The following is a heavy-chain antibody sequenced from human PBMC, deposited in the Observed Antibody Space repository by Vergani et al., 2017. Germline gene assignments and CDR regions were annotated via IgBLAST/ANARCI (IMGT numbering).Heavy chain of an antibody. J-gene: IGHJ5*02. D-gene: IGHD2-15*01. CDR2: IYYSGST. CDR1: GGSISSSSYY. Sequence: QLQLQESGPGLVKPSETLSLTCTVSGGSISSSSYYWGWIRQPPGKGLEWIGSIYYSGSTYYNPSLKSRVTISVDTSKNQFSLKLSSVTAADTAVYYCARGRYCSGGSCPGWFDPWGQGTLVTVSS. V-gene: IGHV4-39*07. CDR3: ARGRYCSGGSCPGWFDP.